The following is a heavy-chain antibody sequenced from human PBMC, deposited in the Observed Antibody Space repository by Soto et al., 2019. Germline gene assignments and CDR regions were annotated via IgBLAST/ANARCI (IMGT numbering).Heavy chain of an antibody. Sequence: PGGSLRLSCAASGFTFSNYGMHWVRQAPGKGLEWVAFISDDGSNKYYADSMKGRFTMSRDSSKSTLYLQMSSLRVEDTAVYYCTKRRNVLRFLEWSSGMEVWGQGTTVTVS. CDR3: TKRRNVLRFLEWSSGMEV. V-gene: IGHV3-30*18. CDR2: ISDDGSNK. D-gene: IGHD3-3*01. J-gene: IGHJ6*02. CDR1: GFTFSNYG.